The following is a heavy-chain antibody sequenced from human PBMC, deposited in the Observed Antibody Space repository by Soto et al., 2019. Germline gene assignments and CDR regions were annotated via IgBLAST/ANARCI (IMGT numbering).Heavy chain of an antibody. D-gene: IGHD6-13*01. Sequence: ASVKVSCKVSGYTLPELSMHWVRQAPGKGLEWMGGFDTEDGEKIYAQKFQGRVTMTEDTYTDTAYMELSSLRSEDTAGYYCATVGGPALIAAACNDAIDIWGQGTMVTVSS. CDR2: FDTEDGEK. V-gene: IGHV1-24*01. CDR1: GYTLPELS. J-gene: IGHJ3*02. CDR3: ATVGGPALIAAACNDAIDI.